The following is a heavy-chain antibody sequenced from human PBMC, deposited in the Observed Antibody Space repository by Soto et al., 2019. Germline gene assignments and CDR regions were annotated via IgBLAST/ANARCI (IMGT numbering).Heavy chain of an antibody. D-gene: IGHD3-3*01. CDR1: GFTFSDYY. V-gene: IGHV3-11*01. Sequence: GGSLRLSCAASGFTFSDYYMSWIRQAPGKGLEWVSYISSSGSTIYYADSVKGRFTISRDNAKNSLYLQMNNLRAEDTAVYYCARYYDFWSGFPPSAFDIWGQGKMVTVPS. CDR3: ARYYDFWSGFPPSAFDI. J-gene: IGHJ3*02. CDR2: ISSSGSTI.